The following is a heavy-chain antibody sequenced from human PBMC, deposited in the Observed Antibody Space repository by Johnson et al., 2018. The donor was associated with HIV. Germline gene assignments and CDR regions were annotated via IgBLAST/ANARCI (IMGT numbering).Heavy chain of an antibody. J-gene: IGHJ3*02. D-gene: IGHD6-13*01. CDR3: ARDNAAAGTPMGFDI. V-gene: IGHV3-53*01. CDR1: GFTVSSNY. Sequence: VQLVESGGGVVQPGRSLRLSCAASGFTVSSNYMSWVRQAPGKGLEWVSVIYSGGSTYYADSVKGRFTISRDNSKNTLYLRMNSLRAEDTAVYYCARDNAAAGTPMGFDIWGQGTMVTVSS. CDR2: IYSGGST.